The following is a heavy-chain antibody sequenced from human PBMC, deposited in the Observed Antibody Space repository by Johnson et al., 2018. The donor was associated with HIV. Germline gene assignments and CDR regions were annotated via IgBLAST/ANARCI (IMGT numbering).Heavy chain of an antibody. CDR3: AKARFLEHAFDI. V-gene: IGHV3-30*04. Sequence: QVQLVESGGGVVQPGRSLRLSCAASGFTFSSYAMHWVRQAPGKGLEWVAVISYDGTNNQNGDSVKGRFTISRDNAKNSLYLQMNSLRAEDTAVYYCAKARFLEHAFDIWGQGTMVTVSS. D-gene: IGHD3-3*01. CDR2: ISYDGTNN. CDR1: GFTFSSYA. J-gene: IGHJ3*02.